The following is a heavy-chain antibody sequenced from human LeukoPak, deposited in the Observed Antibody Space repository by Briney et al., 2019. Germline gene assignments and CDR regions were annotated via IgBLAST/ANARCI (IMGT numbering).Heavy chain of an antibody. D-gene: IGHD4-17*01. CDR2: IYHSGSN. Sequence: SETLSLTCAVSGYSISSGYYWGWIRQPPGEGLEWIGSIYHSGSNYYNPSLKSRVTISVDTSKNQFSLKLSSVTAADTAVYYCARDQPDYGDYAGGAWGQGTLVTVSS. CDR1: GYSISSGYY. V-gene: IGHV4-38-2*02. CDR3: ARDQPDYGDYAGGA. J-gene: IGHJ5*02.